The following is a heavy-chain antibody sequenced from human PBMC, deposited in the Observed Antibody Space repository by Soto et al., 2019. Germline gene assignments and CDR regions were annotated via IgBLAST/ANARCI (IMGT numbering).Heavy chain of an antibody. D-gene: IGHD1-1*01. CDR2: IGYDASKQ. Sequence: GGSLRLSCETSGFSFSVYGMHWVRQAPGKGLEWVVVIGYDASKQLYAASVEGRFTISRDIPKNTLYLQLNSLRAEDTAVYYCAKEGLYKTLDYWGQGTLVTVSS. J-gene: IGHJ4*02. V-gene: IGHV3-30*02. CDR3: AKEGLYKTLDY. CDR1: GFSFSVYG.